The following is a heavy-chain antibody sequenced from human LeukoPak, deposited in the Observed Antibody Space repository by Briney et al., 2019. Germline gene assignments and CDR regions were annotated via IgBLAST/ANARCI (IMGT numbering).Heavy chain of an antibody. D-gene: IGHD7-27*01. CDR1: GFTFSSYS. CDR2: ISSSSSYI. Sequence: GGSLRLSCAASGFTFSSYSMNWVRQAPGEGLEWVSSISSSSSYIYYADSVKGRFTISRDNAKNSLYLQMNSLRAEDTAVYYCARESRTGEKDAFDIWGQGTMVTVSS. CDR3: ARESRTGEKDAFDI. J-gene: IGHJ3*02. V-gene: IGHV3-21*01.